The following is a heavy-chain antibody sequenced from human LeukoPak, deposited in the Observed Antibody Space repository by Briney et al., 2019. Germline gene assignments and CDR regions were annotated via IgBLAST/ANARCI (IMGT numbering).Heavy chain of an antibody. V-gene: IGHV3-73*01. CDR1: GFTFSGSA. CDR2: IRSKANSYAT. D-gene: IGHD3-9*01. J-gene: IGHJ4*02. Sequence: GGSLRLSCAASGFTFSGSAMHWVRQASGKGLEWVGRIRSKANSYATAYAASVKGRFTISRDDSKNTAYLQMNSLKTEDTAVYYCTSHRNDILTGFLRYWGQGTLVTVSS. CDR3: TSHRNDILTGFLRY.